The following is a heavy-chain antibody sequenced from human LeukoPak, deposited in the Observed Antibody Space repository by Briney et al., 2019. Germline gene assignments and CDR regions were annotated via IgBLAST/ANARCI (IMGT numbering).Heavy chain of an antibody. CDR1: GGAFSSYA. D-gene: IGHD1-26*01. CDR3: ARGSIVGATRAYYYYYGMDV. J-gene: IGHJ6*02. Sequence: SVKVSCKASGGAFSSYAISWVRQAPGQGLEWMGGITPIFGTANYAQKFQGRVTITADESTSTAYMELSSLRSEDTAVYYCARGSIVGATRAYYYYYGMDVWGQGTTVTVSS. CDR2: ITPIFGTA. V-gene: IGHV1-69*13.